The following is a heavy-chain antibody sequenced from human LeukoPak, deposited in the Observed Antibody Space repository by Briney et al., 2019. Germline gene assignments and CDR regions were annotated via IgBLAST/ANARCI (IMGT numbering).Heavy chain of an antibody. J-gene: IGHJ4*02. CDR1: GFTFSSYS. CDR2: ISSSSSYI. Sequence: GGSLRLSCAASGFTFSSYSMNWARQAPGKGLGWVSSISSSSSYIYYADSVKGRFTISRDNAKNSLYLQMNSLRAEDTAVYYCARDMYSSGWYGGAAHFDYWGQGTLVTVSS. V-gene: IGHV3-21*01. CDR3: ARDMYSSGWYGGAAHFDY. D-gene: IGHD6-19*01.